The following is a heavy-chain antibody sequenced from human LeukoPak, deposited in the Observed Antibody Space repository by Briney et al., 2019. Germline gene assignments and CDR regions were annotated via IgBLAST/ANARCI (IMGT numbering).Heavy chain of an antibody. CDR3: ARALGSDSSGYYLFGY. J-gene: IGHJ4*02. Sequence: GGSLRLSCAASGFTFSNYDMHWVRQVTEKGLEWVSRVNTAGDRGSVKGRFTISRDNAKNSLYLQMNSLRAEDTAVYYCARALGSDSSGYYLFGYWGQGTLVTVSS. CDR1: GFTFSNYD. D-gene: IGHD3-22*01. CDR2: VNTAGD. V-gene: IGHV3-13*04.